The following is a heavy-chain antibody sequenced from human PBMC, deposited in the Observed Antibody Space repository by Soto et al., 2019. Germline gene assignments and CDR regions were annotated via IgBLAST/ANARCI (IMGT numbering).Heavy chain of an antibody. V-gene: IGHV1-46*01. CDR1: GYTFTRYY. CDR2: INPSGGST. CDR3: ARNLAGYYDSSRPTGDYYYGMDV. J-gene: IGHJ6*02. Sequence: ASVKVSCKASGYTFTRYYMHWVRQAPGQGLEWMGIINPSGGSTSYAQKFQGRVTMTRDTSTSTVYMELSSLRSEDTAVYYCARNLAGYYDSSRPTGDYYYGMDVWGQGTTVTVSS. D-gene: IGHD3-22*01.